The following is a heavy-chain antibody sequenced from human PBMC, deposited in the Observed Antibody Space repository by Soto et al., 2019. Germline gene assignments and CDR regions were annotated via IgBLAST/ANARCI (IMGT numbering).Heavy chain of an antibody. CDR3: AKGRGTIVVTDAYDI. J-gene: IGHJ3*02. Sequence: EMLLVESGGGLVQPGRSLRLSYGGSGFSFDDYTMHWVRQAPGKGPEWVASLSWNSGFSGYADSVKGRFTISRDNAQSSVHLQMNNLRTEDTALYYCAKGRGTIVVTDAYDIWGQGTMVTVSS. V-gene: IGHV3-9*01. CDR1: GFSFDDYT. CDR2: LSWNSGFS. D-gene: IGHD3-22*01.